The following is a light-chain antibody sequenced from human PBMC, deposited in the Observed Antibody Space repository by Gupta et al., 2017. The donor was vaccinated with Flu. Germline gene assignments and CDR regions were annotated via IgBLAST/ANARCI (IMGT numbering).Light chain of an antibody. CDR1: QSISSL. CDR3: PFQHT. J-gene: IGKJ2*01. Sequence: DIQMTQFPSTLSASVGDRVTITCRASQSISSLLAWYQQKPGKAPKILIYKTSSLKSGVPSRFSGSGSGTEFTLTINSLQPDDSATDYCPFQHTFGQGTKLEIK. V-gene: IGKV1-5*03. CDR2: KTS.